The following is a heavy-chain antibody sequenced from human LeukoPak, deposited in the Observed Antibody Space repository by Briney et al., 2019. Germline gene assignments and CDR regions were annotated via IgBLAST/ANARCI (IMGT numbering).Heavy chain of an antibody. CDR1: GFTFSTYW. Sequence: GGSLRLSCAASGFTFSTYWMSWVRQAPGKGLEWVANIREDGDEQFYVDSVKGRFTISRDNAQNSLYLKMNSLRAEDTAVYYCASVISTRLSMIRRVTGGFDYWGQGTLVTVSS. CDR3: ASVISTRLSMIRRVTGGFDY. J-gene: IGHJ4*02. V-gene: IGHV3-7*01. CDR2: IREDGDEQ. D-gene: IGHD3-10*01.